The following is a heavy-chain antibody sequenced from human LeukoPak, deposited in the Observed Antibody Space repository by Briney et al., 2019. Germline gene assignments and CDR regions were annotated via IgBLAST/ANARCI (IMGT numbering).Heavy chain of an antibody. CDR3: ARDLHPNYDFWSGYAFDY. D-gene: IGHD3-3*01. CDR1: GFTFSSYS. CDR2: ISSSSSYI. V-gene: IGHV3-21*01. Sequence: GGSLRLSCAASGFTFSSYSMNWVRQAPGKGLEWVSSISSSSSYIYYADSVKGRFTISRDNAKNSLYLQMNSLRAEDTAVYYCARDLHPNYDFWSGYAFDYWGQGTLVTVSS. J-gene: IGHJ4*02.